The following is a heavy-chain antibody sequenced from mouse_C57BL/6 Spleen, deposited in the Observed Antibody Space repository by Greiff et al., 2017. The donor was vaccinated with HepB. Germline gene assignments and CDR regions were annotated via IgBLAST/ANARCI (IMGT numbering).Heavy chain of an antibody. V-gene: IGHV2-6-1*01. J-gene: IGHJ3*01. CDR1: GFSLTSYG. CDR2: IWSDGST. CDR3: ARHELLYDYDVGFAY. Sequence: QVQLKESGPGLVAPSQSLSITCTVSGFSLTSYGVHWVRQPPGKGLEWLVVIWSDGSTTYNSALKSRLSISKDNSKSQVFLKMNSLQTDDTAMYYCARHELLYDYDVGFAYWGQGTLVTVSA. D-gene: IGHD2-4*01.